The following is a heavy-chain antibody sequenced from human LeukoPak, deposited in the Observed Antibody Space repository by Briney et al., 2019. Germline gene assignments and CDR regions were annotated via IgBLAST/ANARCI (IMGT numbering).Heavy chain of an antibody. J-gene: IGHJ5*02. CDR1: GGSISSYY. Sequence: PSETLSLTCTVSGGSISSYYWSWIRQPVGKGLEWIGRIYTTGNTNYNPSLKSRVTMSIDTSKKQFSLKLSSVTAADTAVYYCARGKYYYDSNSSYRYFDPWGQGTLVTVSS. V-gene: IGHV4-4*07. CDR2: IYTTGNT. D-gene: IGHD3-22*01. CDR3: ARGKYYYDSNSSYRYFDP.